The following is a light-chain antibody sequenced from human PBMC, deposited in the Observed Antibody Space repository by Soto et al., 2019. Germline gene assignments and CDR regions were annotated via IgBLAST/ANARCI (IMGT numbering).Light chain of an antibody. V-gene: IGKV3-20*01. CDR3: HKYGPSPLT. J-gene: IGKJ4*01. CDR1: QSVASSF. CDR2: TAS. Sequence: EIVLTQSPGTLSLSPGARANLSCRASQSVASSFIAWFQQKPGQPPRLLLYTASSRAPGIPDRFTASGSGTDFTLTISRLDPEDFAVYYCHKYGPSPLTFGGGTKVEI.